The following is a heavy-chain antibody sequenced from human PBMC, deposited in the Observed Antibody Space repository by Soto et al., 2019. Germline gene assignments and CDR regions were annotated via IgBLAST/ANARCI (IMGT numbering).Heavy chain of an antibody. Sequence: NGSCKASGYSNTVYYMVWVSKEKKQGLEWMGIIDPSGGGTSYAQKFQGRLTMTRDTSTSTVYMELSSLRSEDTAVYYCARDRVDCSGGNCWRSVEDTWGQGTLVTRLL. CDR3: ARDRVDCSGGNCWRSVEDT. CDR1: GYSNTVYY. V-gene: IGHV1-46*01. J-gene: IGHJ5*02. CDR2: IDPSGGGT. D-gene: IGHD2-15*01.